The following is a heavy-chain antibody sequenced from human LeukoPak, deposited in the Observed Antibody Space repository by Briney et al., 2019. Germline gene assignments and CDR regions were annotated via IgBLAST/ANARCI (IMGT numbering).Heavy chain of an antibody. Sequence: VASVKVSCKASGYTFTSYDVHWVRQATGQGLEWMGWINPNSDNTDYAQKFQGRVTITRDTSISTAYMELSSLRSEDTAVYYCAIGAVGFDYWGQGTLVTVSS. J-gene: IGHJ4*02. V-gene: IGHV1-8*03. CDR2: INPNSDNT. D-gene: IGHD6-19*01. CDR3: AIGAVGFDY. CDR1: GYTFTSYD.